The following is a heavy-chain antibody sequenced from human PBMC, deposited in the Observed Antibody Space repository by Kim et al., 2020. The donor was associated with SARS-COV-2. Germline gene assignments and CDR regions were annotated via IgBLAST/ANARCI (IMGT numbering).Heavy chain of an antibody. CDR3: ARDQPWFGELLSFDY. D-gene: IGHD3-10*01. CDR2: ISSSSSTI. J-gene: IGHJ4*02. Sequence: GGSLRLSCAASGFTFSSYSMNWVRQAPGKGLEWVSYISSSSSTIYYADSVKGRFTISRDNAKNSLYLQMNSLRDEDTAVYYCARDQPWFGELLSFDYWGQGTLVTVSS. V-gene: IGHV3-48*02. CDR1: GFTFSSYS.